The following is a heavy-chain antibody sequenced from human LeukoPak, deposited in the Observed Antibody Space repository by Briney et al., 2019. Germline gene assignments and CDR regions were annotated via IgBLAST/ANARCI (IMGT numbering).Heavy chain of an antibody. V-gene: IGHV3-74*01. Sequence: GGSLRLSCAASGFTFSSYWMHWVRQAPGKGLVWVSRISSDGSSTSYADSVKGRFTISRDNAKNTLYLQMNSLRAEDTAVYYCARGSFKGSGGSSIHLFNYWGPGTLVTVSS. J-gene: IGHJ4*02. CDR1: GFTFSSYW. CDR2: ISSDGSST. CDR3: ARGSFKGSGGSSIHLFNY. D-gene: IGHD2-15*01.